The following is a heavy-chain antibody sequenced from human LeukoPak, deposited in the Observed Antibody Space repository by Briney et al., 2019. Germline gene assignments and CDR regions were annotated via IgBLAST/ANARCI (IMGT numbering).Heavy chain of an antibody. CDR3: ARERRYSISWYGRGNWFDP. CDR1: GFTFSSYS. CDR2: ISSSSSYI. J-gene: IGHJ5*02. D-gene: IGHD6-13*01. V-gene: IGHV3-21*01. Sequence: GGSLRLSCAASGFTFSSYSMNWVRQAPGKGLEWVSSISSSSSYIYYADSVKGRFTISRDNAKNSLYLQMNSLRAEDTAVYYCARERRYSISWYGRGNWFDPWGQGTLVTVSS.